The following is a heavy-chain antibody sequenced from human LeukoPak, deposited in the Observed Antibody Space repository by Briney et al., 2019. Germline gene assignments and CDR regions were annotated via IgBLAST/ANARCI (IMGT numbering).Heavy chain of an antibody. J-gene: IGHJ4*02. Sequence: SETLSLTCTVSGGSISSYYWSWIRQPAGKGLEWIGRIYTSGSTNYNPSRERPVTMLVNNSNNHFSLELSSVTAADTAVYYYAREYVGIAKDWGQGTLVTVSS. CDR2: IYTSGST. V-gene: IGHV4-4*07. CDR1: GGSISSYY. CDR3: AREYVGIAKD. D-gene: IGHD6-13*01.